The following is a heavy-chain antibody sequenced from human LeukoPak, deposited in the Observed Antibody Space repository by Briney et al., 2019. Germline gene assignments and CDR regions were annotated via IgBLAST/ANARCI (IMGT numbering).Heavy chain of an antibody. D-gene: IGHD4-11*01. J-gene: IGHJ6*03. CDR3: ARGCEATVTTPRYYYYMDV. V-gene: IGHV1-8*01. CDR1: GYTFTSYD. CDR2: MNPNSGNT. Sequence: ASVKVSCKASGYTFTSYDINWVRQATGQGLEWMGWMNPNSGNTGYAQKFQGRVTMTRNTSISTAYMELSSLRSEDTAVYYCARGCEATVTTPRYYYYMDVWGKGTTVTVSS.